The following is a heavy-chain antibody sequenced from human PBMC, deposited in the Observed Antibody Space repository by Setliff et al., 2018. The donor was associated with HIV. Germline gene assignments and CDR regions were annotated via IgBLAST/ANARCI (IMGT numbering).Heavy chain of an antibody. V-gene: IGHV4-34*01. CDR2: INHSGST. CDR1: GGSFSGYY. J-gene: IGHJ5*02. Sequence: SETLSLTCAVYGGSFSGYYWSWIRQPPGKGLEWIGEINHSGSTNYNPSLKSRVTISVDTSKNQFSLRLTSVTAEDTAVYYCARDRHYSGLGSYGPWGPGTLVTVSS. CDR3: ARDRHYSGLGSYGP. D-gene: IGHD3-10*01.